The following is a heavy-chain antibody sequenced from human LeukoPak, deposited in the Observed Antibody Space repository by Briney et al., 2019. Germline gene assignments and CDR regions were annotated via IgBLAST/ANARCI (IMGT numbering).Heavy chain of an antibody. CDR3: ARGREVLRFLEWSNWFDP. CDR2: MNPNRGNT. D-gene: IGHD3-3*01. Sequence: ASVKVSCKASGYTFTSYDINWVRQATGQGLEWMGWMNPNRGNTGYAQKFQGRVTITRNTSISTAYMELSSLRSEDTAVYYCARGREVLRFLEWSNWFDPWGQGTLVTVSS. J-gene: IGHJ5*02. CDR1: GYTFTSYD. V-gene: IGHV1-8*03.